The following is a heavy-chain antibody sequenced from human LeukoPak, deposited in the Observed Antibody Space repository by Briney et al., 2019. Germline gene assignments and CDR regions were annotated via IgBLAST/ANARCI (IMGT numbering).Heavy chain of an antibody. V-gene: IGHV4-59*01. CDR3: ARFRRGTYYFDY. CDR1: GGSISSYY. D-gene: IGHD3-16*01. J-gene: IGHJ4*02. Sequence: PSETLSLTCTVSGGSISSYYWSWLRQPPGKGLEWIGCIYYSGSTNYNPSLKSRVTISVDTSKNQFSLKLSSVTAADTAVYYCARFRRGTYYFDYWGQGTLVTVSS. CDR2: IYYSGST.